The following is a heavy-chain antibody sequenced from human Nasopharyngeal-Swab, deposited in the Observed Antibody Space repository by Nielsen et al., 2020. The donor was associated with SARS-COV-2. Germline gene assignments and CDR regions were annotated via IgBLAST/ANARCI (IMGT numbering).Heavy chain of an antibody. CDR1: GFSFGSFA. V-gene: IGHV3-43*02. Sequence: GESLKISCAASGFSFGSFAMHWVRQTPGKGLEWISLISGDGTDTFYADSVKGRFTISRDNTKSSLYLQMNSLRAEGTALYYCVKGSDFWSATNSHFDSWGQGSLVTVSS. CDR2: ISGDGTDT. CDR3: VKGSDFWSATNSHFDS. J-gene: IGHJ4*02. D-gene: IGHD3-3*01.